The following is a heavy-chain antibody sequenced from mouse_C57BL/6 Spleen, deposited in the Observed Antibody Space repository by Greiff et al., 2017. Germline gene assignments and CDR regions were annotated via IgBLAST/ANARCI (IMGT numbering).Heavy chain of an antibody. V-gene: IGHV1-64*01. J-gene: IGHJ4*01. CDR1: GYTFTSYC. Sequence: QVQLQQPGAELVKPGASVKLSCKVSGYTFTSYCMHWVKQRPGQGLEWIGMIHPNSGSTNYNEKFKSQATLTVDKTSSTAYMQLSSRTSEESAVYYFASNYGYDGYYALDYWGQGTSVTVSS. D-gene: IGHD2-2*01. CDR2: IHPNSGST. CDR3: ASNYGYDGYYALDY.